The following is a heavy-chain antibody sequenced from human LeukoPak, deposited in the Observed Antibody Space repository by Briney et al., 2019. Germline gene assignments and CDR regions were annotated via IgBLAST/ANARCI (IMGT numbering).Heavy chain of an antibody. D-gene: IGHD6-13*01. V-gene: IGHV3-23*01. J-gene: IGHJ3*01. CDR3: ARSQVVASGTGPFDL. Sequence: GGSLRLSCASCGFTFNNFLVSGVRPAPGRGLEGVSSVSASSSSTNYADSVKGRFTISRDNSKNTLYLQMSSLRAEDTAEYYCARSQVVASGTGPFDLWGQGTIVTVSS. CDR1: GFTFNNFL. CDR2: VSASSSST.